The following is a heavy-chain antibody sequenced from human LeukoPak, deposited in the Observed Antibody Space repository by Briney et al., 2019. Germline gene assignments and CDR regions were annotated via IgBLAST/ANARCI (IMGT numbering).Heavy chain of an antibody. Sequence: GRSLRLSCAASGFTFDDYAMHWVRQAPGKGLEWVSGISWNSGSIGYADSVKGRFTISRDNAKNSLYLQMNSLRAEDTALYYCAKDNLKYHPTYHYDSSGPAYFDYWGQGTLVTVSS. CDR2: ISWNSGSI. V-gene: IGHV3-9*01. CDR3: AKDNLKYHPTYHYDSSGPAYFDY. D-gene: IGHD3-22*01. J-gene: IGHJ4*02. CDR1: GFTFDDYA.